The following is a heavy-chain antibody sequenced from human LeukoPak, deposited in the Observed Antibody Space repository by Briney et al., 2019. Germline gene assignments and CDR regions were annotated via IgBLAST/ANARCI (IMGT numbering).Heavy chain of an antibody. J-gene: IGHJ5*02. V-gene: IGHV5-51*01. CDR2: IYPGDSDT. CDR1: GYSFTSYW. CDR3: ARHGERGYYDSSGYNWFDP. D-gene: IGHD3-22*01. Sequence: GKSLKISCKGSGYSFTSYWIGWVRQMPGKGLEWMGIIYPGDSDTRYSPSFQGQVTISADKSISTAYLQWSSLKASDTAMYYCARHGERGYYDSSGYNWFDPWGQGTLVTVSS.